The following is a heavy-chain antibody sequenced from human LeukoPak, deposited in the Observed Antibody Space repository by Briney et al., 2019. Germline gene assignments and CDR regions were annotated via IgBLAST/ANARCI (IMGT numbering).Heavy chain of an antibody. V-gene: IGHV3-23*01. D-gene: IGHD3-22*01. Sequence: PGGSLRLSCAASGFTFSSYAMSWVRQAPGKGLEWVSAISGSGGSTYYADSVKGRFTISRDNSKNTLYLQMNSLGAEDTAVYYCAKDGRYYDSSGLPPHDYWGQGTLVTVSS. CDR1: GFTFSSYA. CDR3: AKDGRYYDSSGLPPHDY. CDR2: ISGSGGST. J-gene: IGHJ4*02.